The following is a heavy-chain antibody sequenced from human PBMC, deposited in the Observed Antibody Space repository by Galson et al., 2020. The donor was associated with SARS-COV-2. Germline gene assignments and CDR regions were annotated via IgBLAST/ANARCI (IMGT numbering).Heavy chain of an antibody. V-gene: IGHV3-74*01. CDR2: INSDGSST. J-gene: IGHJ6*02. CDR3: AAPTVQYYYYGMDV. Sequence: GGSLRLSCAASGFTFSSYWMHWVRQAPGKGLVWVSRINSDGSSTSYADSVKGRFTISRDNAKNTLYLQMNSLRAEDTAVYYCAAPTVQYYYYGMDVWGQGTTVTVSS. D-gene: IGHD6-6*01. CDR1: GFTFSSYW.